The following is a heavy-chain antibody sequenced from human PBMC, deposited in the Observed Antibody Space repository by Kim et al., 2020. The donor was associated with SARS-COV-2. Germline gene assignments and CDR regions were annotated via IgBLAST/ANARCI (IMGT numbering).Heavy chain of an antibody. CDR2: ISYDGNYE. CDR1: GFTFNNFG. J-gene: IGHJ6*03. CDR3: AKQKLGYYMDV. Sequence: GSLRLSCAASGFTFNNFGMHWVRQAPGKGLEWVAFISYDGNYEYYGDPVKGRLTISRDNSKNTLYLQLNSLRADDTAIYYCAKQKLGYYMDVWGKGTTV. D-gene: IGHD6-6*01. V-gene: IGHV3-30*18.